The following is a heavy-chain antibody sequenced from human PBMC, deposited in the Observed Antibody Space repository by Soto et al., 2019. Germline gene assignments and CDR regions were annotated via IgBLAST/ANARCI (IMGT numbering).Heavy chain of an antibody. D-gene: IGHD2-2*01. Sequence: WETLSLTCAVSGGSISSGHISWGWIRQPPGEGLEWIATFHYGESTHYNPSLERRVTVSVDTSQNHFSLKVSSVTVAATAVYYCAILGGFCSSTNCYGYYAMDVWGQGTTVTGSS. CDR3: AILGGFCSSTNCYGYYAMDV. CDR2: FHYGEST. V-gene: IGHV4-39*02. CDR1: GGSISSGHIS. J-gene: IGHJ6*02.